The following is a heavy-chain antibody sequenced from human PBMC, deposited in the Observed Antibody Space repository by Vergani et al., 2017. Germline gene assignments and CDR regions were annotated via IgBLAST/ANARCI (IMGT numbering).Heavy chain of an antibody. J-gene: IGHJ3*02. CDR2: IWYDGSNK. V-gene: IGHV3-33*01. CDR3: ARANSGYYNAFDI. D-gene: IGHD3-3*01. Sequence: VQLVETGGGLIQPGGSLRLSCAASGFTFSSYGMHWVRQAPGKGLEWVAVIWYDGSNKYYADSVKGRFTISRDNSKNTLYLQMNSLRAEDTAVYYCARANSGYYNAFDIWGQGTMVTVSS. CDR1: GFTFSSYG.